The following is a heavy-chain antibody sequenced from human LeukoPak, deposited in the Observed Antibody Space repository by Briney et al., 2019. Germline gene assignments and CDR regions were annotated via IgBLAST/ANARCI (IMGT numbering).Heavy chain of an antibody. Sequence: SETLSLTCSVPGASIRPYYWSWLRQPPGKGLEWIGFMYYSGTSNYNPSLSSRITISVDTSKNQFSLHLTSVTAADTAVYYCARHGPANSFDYWGRGNLVTVSS. CDR2: MYYSGTS. D-gene: IGHD1/OR15-1a*01. CDR3: ARHGPANSFDY. J-gene: IGHJ4*02. V-gene: IGHV4-59*08. CDR1: GASIRPYY.